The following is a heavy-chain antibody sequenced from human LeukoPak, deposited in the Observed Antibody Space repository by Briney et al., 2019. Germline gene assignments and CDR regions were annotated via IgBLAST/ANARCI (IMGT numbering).Heavy chain of an antibody. CDR2: ITGSGKNT. V-gene: IGHV3-23*01. Sequence: GGSLRLSCAASGFTFSTYAMSWVRQAPGKGLEWVSVITGSGKNTYYADSVKGRFTISKDNSKNTVYLQMNDLRVDDTAVYYCAKAASSSWPSYQYGMDVWGQGTTVTVSS. J-gene: IGHJ6*02. D-gene: IGHD6-13*01. CDR1: GFTFSTYA. CDR3: AKAASSSWPSYQYGMDV.